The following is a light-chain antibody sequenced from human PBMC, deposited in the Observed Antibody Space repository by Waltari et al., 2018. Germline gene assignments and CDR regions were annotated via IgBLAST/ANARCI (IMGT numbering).Light chain of an antibody. CDR3: SLYTSSSTLYV. J-gene: IGLJ1*01. CDR2: DVS. V-gene: IGLV2-14*03. CDR1: TSDVAGNNH. Sequence: QSALTQPASVSGSPGQSITISCTGATSDVAGNNHASWYQHHPGKAPKLMIYDVSNRPSGISYRFSGSKSGNTASLTISGLQAEDEADYYCSLYTSSSTLYVFGTGTKVTVL.